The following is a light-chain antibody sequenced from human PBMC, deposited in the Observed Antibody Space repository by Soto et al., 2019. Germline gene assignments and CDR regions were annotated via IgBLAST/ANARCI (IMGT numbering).Light chain of an antibody. CDR3: QQTHSFPIT. V-gene: IGKV1-12*01. Sequence: VQMTQSPSTLSASVGDRVTIACRTSQDIGNFLAWYQHKPGKAPKLLIYDASTLQAGVPSRFRASGFGTDFTLTISSLQPEDFAIYYCQQTHSFPITFGQGTRLEIK. CDR1: QDIGNF. CDR2: DAS. J-gene: IGKJ5*01.